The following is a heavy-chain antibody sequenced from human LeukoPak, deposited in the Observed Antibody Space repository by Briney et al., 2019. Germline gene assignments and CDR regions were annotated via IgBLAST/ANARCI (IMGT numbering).Heavy chain of an antibody. Sequence: SETLSLTCTVSGVSISNYYWNWMRQSPGKGLEWIGYSHYSGTTNYNPSLNSRVTMSVDTSKSQFSLKLSSVSAADTAVYYCARWGESDDYAVHAFDIWGQGTMVTVSS. J-gene: IGHJ3*02. D-gene: IGHD4/OR15-4a*01. CDR1: GVSISNYY. CDR2: SHYSGTT. V-gene: IGHV4-59*01. CDR3: ARWGESDDYAVHAFDI.